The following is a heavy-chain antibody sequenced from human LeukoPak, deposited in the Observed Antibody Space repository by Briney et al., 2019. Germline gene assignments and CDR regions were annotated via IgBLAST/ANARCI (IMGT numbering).Heavy chain of an antibody. D-gene: IGHD3-10*01. J-gene: IGHJ6*02. Sequence: GGSLRLSCAASGFTFSSYAMSWVRQAPGKGLEWVSAISGSGGSTYYADSVKGRFTISRDNSKNTLYLQVNSLRAEDTAVYYCAKGISPPLTMVRGVIINYYYYGMDVWGQGTTVTVSS. V-gene: IGHV3-23*01. CDR3: AKGISPPLTMVRGVIINYYYYGMDV. CDR1: GFTFSSYA. CDR2: ISGSGGST.